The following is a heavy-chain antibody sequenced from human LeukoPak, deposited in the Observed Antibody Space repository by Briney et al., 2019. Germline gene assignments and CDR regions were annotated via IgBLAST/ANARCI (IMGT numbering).Heavy chain of an antibody. Sequence: SETLSLTCTVSGGSISSSSYYWGWIRQPPGKGLEWIGSIYYSGSTYYNPSLKSRVTISVDTSKNQFSLKLSSVTAADTAVYYCARGFDSSGYSLANWGQGTLVTVSS. CDR2: IYYSGST. D-gene: IGHD3-22*01. J-gene: IGHJ4*02. CDR3: ARGFDSSGYSLAN. V-gene: IGHV4-39*07. CDR1: GGSISSSSYY.